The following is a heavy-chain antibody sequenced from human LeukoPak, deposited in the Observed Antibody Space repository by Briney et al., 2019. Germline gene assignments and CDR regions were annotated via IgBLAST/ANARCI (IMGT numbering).Heavy chain of an antibody. D-gene: IGHD2-21*02. J-gene: IGHJ4*02. CDR1: GFSLDDYA. CDR2: ISWNSGTI. CDR3: AKDVGGRWPLYYFDY. Sequence: GGSLRLSCAASGFSLDDYAMHWVRQAPGKGLEWVSGISWNSGTIGYADSVKGRFTISRDNAKNSLYLQMNSLRAEDTALYYCAKDVGGRWPLYYFDYWGQGTLVTVSS. V-gene: IGHV3-9*01.